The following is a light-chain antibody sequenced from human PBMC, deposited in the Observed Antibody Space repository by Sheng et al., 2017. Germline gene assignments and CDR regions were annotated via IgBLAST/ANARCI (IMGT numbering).Light chain of an antibody. CDR2: QDD. CDR3: QSYDNSVNWV. J-gene: IGLJ3*02. V-gene: IGLV6-57*01. CDR1: RGSIASNF. Sequence: FMLTQPLSVSESPGKTVTISCTRSRGSIASNFVQWYQQRPGSSPTTVIFQDDRRPSGVPDRFSGSIDTSSNSASLTISGLKTEDEAKYFCQSYDNSVNWVFGGGTKVTVL.